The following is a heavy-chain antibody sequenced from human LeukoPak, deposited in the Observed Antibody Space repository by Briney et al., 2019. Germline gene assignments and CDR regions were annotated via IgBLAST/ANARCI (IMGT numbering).Heavy chain of an antibody. CDR3: ARTLPSGSGDY. V-gene: IGHV4-59*01. D-gene: IGHD3-10*01. Sequence: SETLSLTCTVSGGSISDNYWSWIRQSPGKGLEWIGYIYYSGSTNYNPSLKSRITISIDMSKNQFSLKLSSVTAADTAVYYCARTLPSGSGDYWGQGTLVTASS. CDR1: GGSISDNY. CDR2: IYYSGST. J-gene: IGHJ4*02.